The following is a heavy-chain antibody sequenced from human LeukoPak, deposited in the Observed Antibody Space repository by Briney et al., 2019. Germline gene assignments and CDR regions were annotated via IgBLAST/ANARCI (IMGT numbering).Heavy chain of an antibody. CDR3: ARDSRNGSGGSCYGWFDP. D-gene: IGHD2-15*01. CDR2: IWYDGSNK. J-gene: IGHJ5*02. CDR1: GFTFSSYG. V-gene: IGHV3-33*01. Sequence: GGSLRLSCAASGFTFSSYGMHWVLQAPGKGLEWVAVIWYDGSNKYYADSVKGRFTISRDNSKNTLYLQMNSLRAEDTAVYYCARDSRNGSGGSCYGWFDPWGQGTLVTVSS.